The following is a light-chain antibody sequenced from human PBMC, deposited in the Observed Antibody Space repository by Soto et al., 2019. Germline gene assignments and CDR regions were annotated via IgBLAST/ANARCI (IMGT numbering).Light chain of an antibody. J-gene: IGKJ1*01. CDR1: QSISDT. Sequence: EIVMTQSPATLSVSPGGRATLSCRASQSISDTLAWYQQKPGQAPRLLIHGASTRATGFPARFSGSGSGTDFTLTISSLQAEDVAVYYCQQYYTTRWTFGQGTKVDI. CDR3: QQYYTTRWT. CDR2: GAS. V-gene: IGKV3-15*01.